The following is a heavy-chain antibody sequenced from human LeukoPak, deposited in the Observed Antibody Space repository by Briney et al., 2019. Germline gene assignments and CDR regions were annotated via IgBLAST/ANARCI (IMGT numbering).Heavy chain of an antibody. CDR1: GFTFSSYA. V-gene: IGHV3-23*01. Sequence: GASLRLSCAASGFTFSSYAMSRVRQAPGKGLEWVSAISGSGGSTYYADSVKGRFTISRDNSKNTLFLQMNSLRAEDTAVYYCAKGDEWFGVYYFDYWGQGTLVTVSS. CDR3: AKGDEWFGVYYFDY. CDR2: ISGSGGST. D-gene: IGHD3-10*01. J-gene: IGHJ4*02.